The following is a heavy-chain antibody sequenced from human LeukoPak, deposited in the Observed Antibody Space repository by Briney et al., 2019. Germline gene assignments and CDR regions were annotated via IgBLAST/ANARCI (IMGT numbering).Heavy chain of an antibody. CDR2: IIPIFGTA. J-gene: IGHJ3*02. D-gene: IGHD6-25*01. CDR3: ARDNAAAFDI. V-gene: IGHV1-69*01. Sequence: SVKVSCKASGGTFSSYAISWVRQAPGQGLEWMGGIIPIFGTANYAQKFQGRVTITADESTSTAYMELRSLRSDDTAVYYCARDNAAAFDIWGQGTMVTVSS. CDR1: GGTFSSYA.